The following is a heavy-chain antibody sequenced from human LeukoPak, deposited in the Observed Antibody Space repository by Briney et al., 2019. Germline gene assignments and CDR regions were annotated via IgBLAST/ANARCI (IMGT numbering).Heavy chain of an antibody. D-gene: IGHD2-2*01. V-gene: IGHV1-2*02. J-gene: IGHJ4*02. CDR3: ARQYCRSTSCWISGKYYFDY. CDR1: GYTFTGYY. Sequence: ASVKVSCKASGYTFTGYYMHWVRQAPGQGLEWMGWINPNSGGTNYAQKFQGRVTMTRDTSISTAYMELSRLRSDDTAVYYCARQYCRSTSCWISGKYYFDYWGQGTLVTVSS. CDR2: INPNSGGT.